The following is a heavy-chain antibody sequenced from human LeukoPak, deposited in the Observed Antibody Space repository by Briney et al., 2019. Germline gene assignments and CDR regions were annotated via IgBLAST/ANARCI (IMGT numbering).Heavy chain of an antibody. D-gene: IGHD6-19*01. CDR1: GYTFKNYA. Sequence: ASVKVSCKASGYTFKNYAINWVRQAPGQGLEWMGWISAYTGSTNYEQKVQGRVTMTTDTSTSTAYMELRGLRSDDTAVYFCARMPIKTVALAGPAQGYGMDVWGQGTTVTVSS. CDR3: ARMPIKTVALAGPAQGYGMDV. V-gene: IGHV1-18*01. J-gene: IGHJ6*02. CDR2: ISAYTGST.